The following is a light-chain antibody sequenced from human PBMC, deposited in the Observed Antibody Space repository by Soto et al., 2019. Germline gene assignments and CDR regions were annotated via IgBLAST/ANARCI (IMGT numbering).Light chain of an antibody. J-gene: IGKJ1*01. Sequence: EIVLTQSPGTLSLSPGDRATLSCRASETVTGKYLAWYQQKAGQAPRLLIFAASNRATGIPDRFSGSGSGTDFTLTISRLGPEDFAVYFCQQYSSPPQTFGQGTKVDIK. V-gene: IGKV3-20*01. CDR2: AAS. CDR3: QQYSSPPQT. CDR1: ETVTGKY.